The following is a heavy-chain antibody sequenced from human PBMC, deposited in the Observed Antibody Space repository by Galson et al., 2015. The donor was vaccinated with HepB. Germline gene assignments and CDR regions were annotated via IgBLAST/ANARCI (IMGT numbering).Heavy chain of an antibody. Sequence: SVKVSCKASGGTFSSYAISWVRQAPGQGLEWMGGIILIFGTANYAQKFQGRVTITADESTSTAYMELSSLRSEDTAVYYCARGSDIVVVPAAIPVAYYYMDVWGKGTTVTVSS. J-gene: IGHJ6*03. V-gene: IGHV1-69*13. CDR3: ARGSDIVVVPAAIPVAYYYMDV. CDR2: IILIFGTA. CDR1: GGTFSSYA. D-gene: IGHD2-2*02.